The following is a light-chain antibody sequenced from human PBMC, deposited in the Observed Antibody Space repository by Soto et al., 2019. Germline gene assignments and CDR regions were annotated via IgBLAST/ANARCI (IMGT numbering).Light chain of an antibody. Sequence: EIVMTQSPATLSLSPGERAALSCRASQGISSDLAWYQQKPGQPPRLLIYGASTRATGVPARFTGSGSGSDFTLTISGLQSEEFAVYYCQRGHNWPLTFGQGTRLEI. CDR3: QRGHNWPLT. J-gene: IGKJ2*01. CDR1: QGISSD. CDR2: GAS. V-gene: IGKV3-15*01.